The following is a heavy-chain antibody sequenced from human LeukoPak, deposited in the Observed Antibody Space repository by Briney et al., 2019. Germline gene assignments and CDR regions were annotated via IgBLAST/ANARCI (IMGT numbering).Heavy chain of an antibody. V-gene: IGHV4-34*01. D-gene: IGHD3-10*01. CDR3: ARDKVRGVQGRYYYYYGMDV. CDR1: GGSFSGYY. Sequence: PSETLSLTCAVYGGSFSGYYWSWIRQPPGKGLEWIGEINHSGSTNYNPSLKSRVTISVDTSKNQFSLKLSSVTAADTAVYYCARDKVRGVQGRYYYYYGMDVWGKGTTVTASS. CDR2: INHSGST. J-gene: IGHJ6*04.